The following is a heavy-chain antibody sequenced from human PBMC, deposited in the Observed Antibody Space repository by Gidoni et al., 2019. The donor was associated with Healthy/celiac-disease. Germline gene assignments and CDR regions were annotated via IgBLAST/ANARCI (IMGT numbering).Heavy chain of an antibody. CDR3: ARAYDGDYDWYFDL. V-gene: IGHV3-30-3*01. Sequence: QVQLVESGGGVVQPGRSLRLSCAASGFTFSSYAMHWVRQAPGKGLGWVAVISYDGSNKYYADAVKGRFTISRDNSKNTLYLQMNSLRAEDTAVYYCARAYDGDYDWYFDLWGRGTLVTVSS. J-gene: IGHJ2*01. CDR2: ISYDGSNK. CDR1: GFTFSSYA. D-gene: IGHD4-17*01.